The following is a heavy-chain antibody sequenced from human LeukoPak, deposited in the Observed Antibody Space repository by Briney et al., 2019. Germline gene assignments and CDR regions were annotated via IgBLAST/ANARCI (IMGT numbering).Heavy chain of an antibody. Sequence: MPSETLSLTCAVSGGSISSGGYSWSWIRQPPGKGLEWIGYIYHSGSTYYNPSLKSRVTISVDGSKKQFSLKLSSVTAADTAVYYCARGPYSGSYYFDYWGQGTQVTVSS. CDR3: ARGPYSGSYYFDY. J-gene: IGHJ4*02. D-gene: IGHD1-26*01. V-gene: IGHV4-30-2*01. CDR1: GGSISSGGYS. CDR2: IYHSGST.